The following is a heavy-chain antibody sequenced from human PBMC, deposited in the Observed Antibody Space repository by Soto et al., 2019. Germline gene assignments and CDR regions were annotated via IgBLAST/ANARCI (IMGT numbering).Heavy chain of an antibody. D-gene: IGHD4-17*01. CDR3: AALQGGLYGDYGGS. J-gene: IGHJ1*01. CDR1: GFTFTSSA. Sequence: SVKVSCKASGFTFTSSAVQWVRQARGQRLEWIGWIVVGSGNTNYAQKFQERVTITRDMSTSTAYMELSSLRSEDTAVYYCAALQGGLYGDYGGSWGQSTLVTVSS. V-gene: IGHV1-58*01. CDR2: IVVGSGNT.